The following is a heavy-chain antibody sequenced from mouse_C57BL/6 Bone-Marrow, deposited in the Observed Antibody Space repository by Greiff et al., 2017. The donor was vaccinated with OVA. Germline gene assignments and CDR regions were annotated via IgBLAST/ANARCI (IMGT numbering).Heavy chain of an antibody. CDR3: ARDGYYLSWFAY. V-gene: IGHV1-69*01. CDR2: IDPSDSYT. CDR1: GYTFTSYW. D-gene: IGHD2-3*01. Sequence: VQLQQPGAELVMPGASVKLSCKASGYTFTSYWMHWVKQRPGQGLEWIGAIDPSDSYTNYNQKFKGKSTLTVDKSSSTAYMQLSSLTSEDSAVYYCARDGYYLSWFAYWGQGTLVTVSA. J-gene: IGHJ3*01.